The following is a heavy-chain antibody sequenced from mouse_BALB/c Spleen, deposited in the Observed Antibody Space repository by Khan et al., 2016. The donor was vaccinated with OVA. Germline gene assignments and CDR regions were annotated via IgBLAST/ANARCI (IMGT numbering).Heavy chain of an antibody. CDR3: GRRR. D-gene: IGHD1-2*01. Sequence: EVKVEESGGGLVQPGGSMKLSCVASGFTFSNYWMNWVRQSPEKGLEWVAEIRLNSDDYVTHYAESVQGRFTISRDASKSSVYLQKNNLRAEDTGIYYCGRRRWGQGTTLTVSS. CDR2: IRLNSDDYVT. CDR1: GFTFSNYW. V-gene: IGHV6-6*02. J-gene: IGHJ2*01.